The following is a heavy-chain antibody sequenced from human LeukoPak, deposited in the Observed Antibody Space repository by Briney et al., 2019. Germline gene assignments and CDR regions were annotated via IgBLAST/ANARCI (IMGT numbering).Heavy chain of an antibody. CDR1: GGTFSSDA. V-gene: IGHV1-69*13. Sequence: ASVKGSCKASGGTFSSDAISWVRQAPGQGLEWMGGIIPIFGTANYAQKFQGRVTITADESTSTAYMELSSLISEDTAVYYCARQGGITIFGVAQPGGAFDIWGQGTMVTVSS. D-gene: IGHD3-3*01. CDR3: ARQGGITIFGVAQPGGAFDI. J-gene: IGHJ3*02. CDR2: IIPIFGTA.